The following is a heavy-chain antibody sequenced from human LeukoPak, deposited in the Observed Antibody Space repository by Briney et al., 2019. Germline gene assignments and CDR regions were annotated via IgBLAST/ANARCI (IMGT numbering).Heavy chain of an antibody. D-gene: IGHD6-19*01. Sequence: GASVKVSCKASGYTFTGYYMHWVRQAPGQGLEWMGWINPNSGGTNYAQKFQGRVTMTRDTSISTAYMELTRLRSDDTAVYHCARDGSVAGSFDYWGQGTLVTVSS. V-gene: IGHV1-2*02. CDR1: GYTFTGYY. J-gene: IGHJ4*02. CDR2: INPNSGGT. CDR3: ARDGSVAGSFDY.